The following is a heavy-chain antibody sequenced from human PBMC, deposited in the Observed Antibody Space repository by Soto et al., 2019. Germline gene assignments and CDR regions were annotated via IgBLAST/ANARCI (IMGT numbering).Heavy chain of an antibody. D-gene: IGHD5-18*01. CDR3: ARGYRGYSYGGIDY. J-gene: IGHJ4*02. CDR1: GGTFSSYT. V-gene: IGHV1-69*02. CDR2: IIPILGIA. Sequence: QVQLVQSGAEVKKPGSSVKVSCKASGGTFSSYTISWVRQAPGQGLEWMGRIIPILGIANYAQKFQGRVTIAADKSTSTAYMELSSLRSEDRAVYYCARGYRGYSYGGIDYWGQGPLVTVSS.